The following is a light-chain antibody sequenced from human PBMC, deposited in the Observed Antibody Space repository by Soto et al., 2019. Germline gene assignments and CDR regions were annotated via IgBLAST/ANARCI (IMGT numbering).Light chain of an antibody. J-gene: IGLJ2*01. V-gene: IGLV2-23*02. Sequence: QSVLTQPASVSGSPGQSITISCTGSSSDVGSYNLVSWYQQHPGKAPKLMIYEVTMRPSGISNRFSGSKSGNTASLTISGLQAEYEADYSCFSYAVGSTLIFGGGTKLTVL. CDR2: EVT. CDR3: FSYAVGSTLI. CDR1: SSDVGSYNL.